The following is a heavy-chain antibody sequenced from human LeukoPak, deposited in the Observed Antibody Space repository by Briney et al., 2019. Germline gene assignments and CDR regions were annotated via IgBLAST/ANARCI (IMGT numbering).Heavy chain of an antibody. Sequence: SETLSLTCAVYGGSFSGYYWSWIRQPPGKGLEWIGEINHSGSTNYNPSLKSRVTISVDTSKNQFSLKLSSVTVADTAVYYCASSGTTGTNLDYWGQGTLVTVSS. CDR2: INHSGST. V-gene: IGHV4-34*01. CDR1: GGSFSGYY. CDR3: ASSGTTGTNLDY. D-gene: IGHD1-1*01. J-gene: IGHJ4*02.